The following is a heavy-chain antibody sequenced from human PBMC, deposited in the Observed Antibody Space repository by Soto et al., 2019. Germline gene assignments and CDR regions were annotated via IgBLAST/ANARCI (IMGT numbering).Heavy chain of an antibody. CDR2: SHCSGST. J-gene: IGHJ5*02. Sequence: QVQLQESGPGLVGPSQTLSLTCTVSGGSISGEGCCWSWNRPVSGRGLEGVGYSHCSGSTYYNPSLKRRVIISVATSKTQFFLNLSSVTAADTAVYYCARAWTATAGWANWFDRWGQGTLVTVSS. V-gene: IGHV4-31*03. D-gene: IGHD6-13*01. CDR1: GGSISGEGCC. CDR3: ARAWTATAGWANWFDR.